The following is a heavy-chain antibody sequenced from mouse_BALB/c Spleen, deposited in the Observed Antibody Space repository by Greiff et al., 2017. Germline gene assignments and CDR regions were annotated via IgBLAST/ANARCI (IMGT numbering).Heavy chain of an antibody. J-gene: IGHJ1*01. Sequence: EVMLVESGGGLVQPGGSRKLSCAASGFTFSSFGMHWVRQAPEKGLEWVAYISSGSSTIYYADTVKGRFTISRDNPKNTLFLQMTSLRSEDTAMYYCARADYYGSSYWCFDVWGAGTTVTVSS. CDR3: ARADYYGSSYWCFDV. D-gene: IGHD1-1*01. CDR2: ISSGSSTI. V-gene: IGHV5-17*02. CDR1: GFTFSSFG.